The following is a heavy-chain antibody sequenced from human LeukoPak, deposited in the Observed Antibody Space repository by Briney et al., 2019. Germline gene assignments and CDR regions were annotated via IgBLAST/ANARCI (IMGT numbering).Heavy chain of an antibody. V-gene: IGHV3-21*01. CDR3: VRLRRNNDRSGYYYYYDY. CDR1: GYTFSDFS. CDR2: ISVRSNYR. J-gene: IGHJ4*02. D-gene: IGHD3-22*01. Sequence: GGSLTLSCAASGYTFSDFSVNWVRQAPGKGLEWVSSISVRSNYRYYADSVRGRFTISRDDARDSVFLQMNSPRAEDTAVYFCVRLRRNNDRSGYYYYYDYWGQGTLVTVSS.